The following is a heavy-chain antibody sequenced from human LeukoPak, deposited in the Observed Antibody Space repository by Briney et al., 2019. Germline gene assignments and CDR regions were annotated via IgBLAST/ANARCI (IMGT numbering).Heavy chain of an antibody. Sequence: PGGSLRLSCAASGFTFSSYAMHWVRQAPGKGLEWVAVISYDGSNKYYADSVKGRFTISRDNSKNTLYLQMNSLRAEDTAVYYCARWGSHGLWELLTTGFDYWGQGTLVTVSS. CDR1: GFTFSSYA. J-gene: IGHJ4*02. CDR3: ARWGSHGLWELLTTGFDY. V-gene: IGHV3-30-3*01. CDR2: ISYDGSNK. D-gene: IGHD1-26*01.